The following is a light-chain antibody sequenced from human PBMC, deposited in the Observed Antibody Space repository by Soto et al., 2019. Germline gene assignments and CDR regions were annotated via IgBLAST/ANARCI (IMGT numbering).Light chain of an antibody. J-gene: IGKJ3*01. Sequence: EIVMTQSPATLSVSPGERATLSCRASQSVSSKLAWYQQKPGQAPRLLIYGASTRATGIPARFSGTGSGTEFTLTISSLQSEDFAVYYCQQYNNWPFTFDPGTKVDIK. CDR2: GAS. V-gene: IGKV3-15*01. CDR1: QSVSSK. CDR3: QQYNNWPFT.